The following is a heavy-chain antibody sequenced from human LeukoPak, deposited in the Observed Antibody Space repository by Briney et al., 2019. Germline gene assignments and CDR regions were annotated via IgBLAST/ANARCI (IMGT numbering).Heavy chain of an antibody. D-gene: IGHD3-22*01. CDR3: ARDLVVMSAL. J-gene: IGHJ4*02. V-gene: IGHV3-74*01. CDR2: ISGDGSST. CDR1: GFTHSKYW. Sequence: GGSLRLSCAACGFTHSKYWMHWVRQAPGKGLVWLSRISGDGSSTTYADAVKRRFTITRDNAKNTLYLQMNSLGVEDTAVYYCARDLVVMSALWGQGTLVTVSS.